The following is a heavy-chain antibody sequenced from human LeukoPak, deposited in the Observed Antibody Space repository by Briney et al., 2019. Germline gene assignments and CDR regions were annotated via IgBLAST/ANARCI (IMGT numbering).Heavy chain of an antibody. D-gene: IGHD5-12*01. CDR1: GGSFSGYY. J-gene: IGHJ4*02. V-gene: IGHV3-23*01. Sequence: ETLSLTCAVYGGSFSGYYWSWVRQAPGKGLEWVSAISGSGGSTYYADSVKGRFTISRDNSKNTLYLQMNSLRAEDTAVYYCAKGEIVATIGDYWGQGTLVTVSS. CDR3: AKGEIVATIGDY. CDR2: ISGSGGST.